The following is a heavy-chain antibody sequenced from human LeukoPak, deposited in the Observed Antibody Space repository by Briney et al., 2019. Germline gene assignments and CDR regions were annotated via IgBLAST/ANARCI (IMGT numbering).Heavy chain of an antibody. CDR1: GGSFSGYY. CDR2: INHSGST. D-gene: IGHD6-13*01. J-gene: IGHJ3*02. Sequence: SETLSLTCAVYGGSFSGYYWSWIRQPPGKGLEWIGEINHSGSTNYNPSLKSRVTISADTSKNQFSLELSSVTAADTAVYYCARGRSIAAAGTNAFDIWGQGTMVTVSS. CDR3: ARGRSIAAAGTNAFDI. V-gene: IGHV4-34*01.